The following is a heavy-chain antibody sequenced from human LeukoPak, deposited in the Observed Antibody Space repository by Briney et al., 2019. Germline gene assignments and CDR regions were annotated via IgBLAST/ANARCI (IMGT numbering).Heavy chain of an antibody. CDR3: ARMSPTTGYYGMDV. CDR1: GGSFSGYY. D-gene: IGHD1-26*01. V-gene: IGHV4-34*01. Sequence: SETLSLTCAVYGGSFSGYYWSWIRQPPGKGLEWIGEINHSGSTNYNPSLKSRVTISVDTSKNQFSLKLGSVTAADTAVYYCARMSPTTGYYGMDVWGQGTTVTVSS. J-gene: IGHJ6*02. CDR2: INHSGST.